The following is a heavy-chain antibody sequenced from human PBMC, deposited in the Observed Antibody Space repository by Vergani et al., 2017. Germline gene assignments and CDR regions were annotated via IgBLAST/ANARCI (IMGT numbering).Heavy chain of an antibody. Sequence: EVQLVESGGGLVQPGGSLRLSCAASGFTFDDYAMHWVRQAPGKGLEWVSGISWNSGSIGYADSVKGRFTISRDNSKNTLYLQMNSLRAEDTAVYYCAKDFGAGATAFDYWGQGTLVTVSS. CDR3: AKDFGAGATAFDY. CDR1: GFTFDDYA. D-gene: IGHD3-10*01. CDR2: ISWNSGSI. V-gene: IGHV3-9*01. J-gene: IGHJ4*02.